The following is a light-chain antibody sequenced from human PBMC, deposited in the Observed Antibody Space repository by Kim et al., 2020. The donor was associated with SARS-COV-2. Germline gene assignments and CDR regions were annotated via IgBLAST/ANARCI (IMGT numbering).Light chain of an antibody. Sequence: QSITVSCTGTSRDVGNYNLVSWYRQRPGKAPKLIIFEVSKRPSGVSDRFSGSKSGDTASLTISGLQAEDEGDYYCCSYAGSSTFVVFGGGTQLTVL. CDR2: EVS. CDR1: SRDVGNYNL. CDR3: CSYAGSSTFVV. J-gene: IGLJ2*01. V-gene: IGLV2-23*02.